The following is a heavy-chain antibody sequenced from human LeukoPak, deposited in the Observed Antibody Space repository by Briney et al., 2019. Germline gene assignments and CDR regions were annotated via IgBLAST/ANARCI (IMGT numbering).Heavy chain of an antibody. CDR2: ISAYNGNT. CDR3: ARDRRSGSYYYYYYGMDV. V-gene: IGHV1-18*01. CDR1: GYTFTSDG. Sequence: GSVTVSCKASGYTFTSDGISWVRQAPGQGREWMGWISAYNGNTNYAQKLQGRVTMTTDTSTSTAYMELRSLRSDDTAVYYCARDRRSGSYYYYYYGMDVWGQGTTVTVSS. J-gene: IGHJ6*02. D-gene: IGHD1-26*01.